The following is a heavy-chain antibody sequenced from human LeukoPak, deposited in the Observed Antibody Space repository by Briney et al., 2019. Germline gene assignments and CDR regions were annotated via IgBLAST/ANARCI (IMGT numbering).Heavy chain of an antibody. V-gene: IGHV3-30*18. CDR2: ISYDGSNK. CDR1: GFTFSSYG. D-gene: IGHD1-26*01. Sequence: PGRSLRLSCAASGFTFSSYGMHWVRQAPGKGLEWVAVISYDGSNKYYADSVKGRFTISRDNSKNTLYLQMNSLRAEDTAVYYCANLPHSGSYYVFDWTDYWGQGTLVTVSS. J-gene: IGHJ4*02. CDR3: ANLPHSGSYYVFDWTDY.